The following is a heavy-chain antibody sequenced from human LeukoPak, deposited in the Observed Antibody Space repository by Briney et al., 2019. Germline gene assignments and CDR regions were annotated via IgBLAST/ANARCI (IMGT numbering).Heavy chain of an antibody. CDR3: TRVQYYDILTGYRIYYYMDV. V-gene: IGHV3-49*04. CDR2: IRSKAYGGTT. Sequence: PGGSLRLSCTASGFTFGDYAVSWVRQAPGKGLEWVGFIRSKAYGGTTEYAASVKGRFTISRDDSKSIAYLQMNSLKTEDTAVYYCTRVQYYDILTGYRIYYYMDVWGKGTTVTISS. D-gene: IGHD3-9*01. CDR1: GFTFGDYA. J-gene: IGHJ6*03.